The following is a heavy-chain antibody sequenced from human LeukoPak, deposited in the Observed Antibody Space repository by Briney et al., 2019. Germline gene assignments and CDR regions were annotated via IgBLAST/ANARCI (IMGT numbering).Heavy chain of an antibody. Sequence: SESPSLTCTVSGGSFSSYYWSWIRQPPGEGLEWFGHIDYSGSTYYKPSLKSRVTMSVDTSKNQFSLNLRSVTAADTAVYYCARDYGPSRGFDYWGQGTLVTVSS. V-gene: IGHV4-59*01. J-gene: IGHJ4*02. CDR2: IDYSGST. CDR3: ARDYGPSRGFDY. CDR1: GGSFSSYY. D-gene: IGHD3-10*01.